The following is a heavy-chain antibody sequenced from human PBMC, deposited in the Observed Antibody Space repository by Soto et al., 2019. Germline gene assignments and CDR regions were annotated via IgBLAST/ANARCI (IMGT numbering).Heavy chain of an antibody. CDR3: AHMSYSSGWYLRNWFDP. V-gene: IGHV1-69*01. Sequence: QVRLVQSGAEVKKPGSSVKVSCKASGGTFSSYAISWVRQAPGQGLEWMGGIIPIFGTANYAQKFQGRVTITADESTSTAYMELSSLRSEDTAVYYCAHMSYSSGWYLRNWFDPWGQGTLVTVSS. CDR1: GGTFSSYA. J-gene: IGHJ5*02. CDR2: IIPIFGTA. D-gene: IGHD6-19*01.